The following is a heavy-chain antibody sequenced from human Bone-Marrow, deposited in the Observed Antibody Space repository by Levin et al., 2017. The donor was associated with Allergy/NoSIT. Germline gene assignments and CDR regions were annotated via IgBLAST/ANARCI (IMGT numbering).Heavy chain of an antibody. CDR1: GSSFTSYY. D-gene: IGHD1-1*01. CDR2: INPRGGST. V-gene: IGHV1-46*01. J-gene: IGHJ3*02. Sequence: GGSLRLSCKASGSSFTSYYLHRVRQAPGQGLEWMAMINPRGGSTTYAQRFQGRVTMTRDTSTSTVYMELSSLRSEDTAVYYCARDLSGGLPDAFDIWGQGTIVSVSS. CDR3: ARDLSGGLPDAFDI.